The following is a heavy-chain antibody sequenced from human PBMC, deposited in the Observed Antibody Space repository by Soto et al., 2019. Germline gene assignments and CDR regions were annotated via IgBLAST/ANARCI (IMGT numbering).Heavy chain of an antibody. J-gene: IGHJ4*02. V-gene: IGHV4-30-2*02. CDR2: IYHSGST. Sequence: SETLSLTCAVSGGSISSGGYSWSWIRQPPGKGLEWIGYIYHSGSTYYNPSLKSRVTISVDRSKNQFSLKLSSVTAADTAVYYCARIVAGTGEYYFDYWGQGTLVTVSS. D-gene: IGHD6-19*01. CDR3: ARIVAGTGEYYFDY. CDR1: GGSISSGGYS.